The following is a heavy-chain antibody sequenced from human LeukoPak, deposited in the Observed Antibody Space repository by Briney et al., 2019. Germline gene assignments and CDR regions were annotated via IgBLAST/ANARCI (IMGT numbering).Heavy chain of an antibody. V-gene: IGHV3-53*01. D-gene: IGHD4-11*01. CDR3: AREVRGDWFDP. Sequence: PGGSLRLSCAASGFTVSSNYMSWVRQAPGKGLEWVSVIYSGGSTYYADSVKGRFTISRDNSKNTLYLQMNSLRAEDTAVYYCAREVRGDWFDPWGQGTLVTVSS. CDR2: IYSGGST. J-gene: IGHJ5*02. CDR1: GFTVSSNY.